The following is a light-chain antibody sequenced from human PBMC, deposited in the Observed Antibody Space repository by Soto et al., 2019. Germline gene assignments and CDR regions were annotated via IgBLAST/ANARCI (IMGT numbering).Light chain of an antibody. CDR3: QQRSNWPPT. J-gene: IGKJ1*01. CDR2: GAS. Sequence: EIVLTQSPGTLSLSPGERATLSCRASQSVSSSYLAWYQRKPGQAPRLLIYGASSRATGIPDRFSGSGSGTDFTLTISRLEPEDFAVYYCQQRSNWPPTFGQGTKVDIK. V-gene: IGKV3D-20*02. CDR1: QSVSSSY.